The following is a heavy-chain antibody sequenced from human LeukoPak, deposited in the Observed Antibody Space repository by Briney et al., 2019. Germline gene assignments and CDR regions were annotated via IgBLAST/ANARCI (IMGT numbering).Heavy chain of an antibody. CDR2: IIPILGIA. V-gene: IGHV1-69*02. Sequence: SVKVSCKASGGTFSSYTISWVRQAPGQGLEWMGRIIPILGIANYAQKFQGRVTITADKSTGTAYMELSSLRSEDTAVYYCARDPYNWNGRGPPYYYYGMDVWGQGTTVTVSS. CDR1: GGTFSSYT. D-gene: IGHD1-1*01. CDR3: ARDPYNWNGRGPPYYYYGMDV. J-gene: IGHJ6*02.